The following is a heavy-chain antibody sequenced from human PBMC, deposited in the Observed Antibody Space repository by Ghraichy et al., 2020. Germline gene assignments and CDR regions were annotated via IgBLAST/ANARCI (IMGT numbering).Heavy chain of an antibody. CDR1: GFTFSAYA. CDR2: LSGSGGRT. CDR3: AKDNGMDV. J-gene: IGHJ6*02. V-gene: IGHV3-23*01. Sequence: GESLNISCAASGFTFSAYAMSWVRQAPGKGLEWVSALSGSGGRTYYADSVKGRFTISRDNSRNTLYLQMNSLRAEDTAVYYCAKDNGMDVWGQGTTVTVSS.